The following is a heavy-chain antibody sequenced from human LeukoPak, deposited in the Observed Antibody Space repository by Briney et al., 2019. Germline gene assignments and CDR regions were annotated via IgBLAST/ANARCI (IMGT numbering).Heavy chain of an antibody. CDR2: ISWNSGSI. D-gene: IGHD2-21*02. CDR3: AKYLVVTTKHFDY. Sequence: GGSLRLSCAASGFTFDDYAMHWVRQAPGKGLEWVSGISWNSGSIGYADSVKGRFTISRDNAKNSLYLQMNSLRAEDTAVYYCAKYLVVTTKHFDYWGQGTLVTVSS. CDR1: GFTFDDYA. J-gene: IGHJ4*02. V-gene: IGHV3-9*01.